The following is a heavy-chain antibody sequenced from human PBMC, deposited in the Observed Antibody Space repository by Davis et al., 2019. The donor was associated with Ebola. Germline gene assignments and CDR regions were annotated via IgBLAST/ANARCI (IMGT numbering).Heavy chain of an antibody. D-gene: IGHD3-3*01. CDR3: AKSGLSFGVVKYHYGMDV. V-gene: IGHV3-23*01. J-gene: IGHJ6*04. CDR2: ISGSSYYI. CDR1: GFFFSSYA. Sequence: PGGSLRLSCAASGFFFSSYAMSWVRQAPGKGLEWVSAISGSSYYIYYAVSIMGRFTISRDNAKNSLYLQMNSLRAEDTAVYYCAKSGLSFGVVKYHYGMDVWGKGTTVTVSS.